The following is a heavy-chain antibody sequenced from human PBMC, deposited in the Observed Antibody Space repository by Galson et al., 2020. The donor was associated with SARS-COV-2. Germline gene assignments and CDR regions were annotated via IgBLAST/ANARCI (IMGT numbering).Heavy chain of an antibody. D-gene: IGHD6-13*01. V-gene: IGHV1-18*04. CDR1: NYTFTTYG. CDR2: ISSYNGHT. CDR3: ARDLKGTSWSDY. J-gene: IGHJ4*02. Sequence: ASVKVSCKASNYTFTTYGISWVRQAPGQGLEWMGWISSYNGHTIYAQKFQGRVTLTTDTSTSTAYMELRSLRPDDTAVYYCARDLKGTSWSDYWGQGTLVTVSS.